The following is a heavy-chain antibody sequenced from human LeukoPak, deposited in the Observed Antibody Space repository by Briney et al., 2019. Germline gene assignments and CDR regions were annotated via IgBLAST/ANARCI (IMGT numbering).Heavy chain of an antibody. V-gene: IGHV3-7*01. CDR2: IIEGGDVK. D-gene: IGHD6-19*01. CDR3: ARVGKNGWDFDH. CDR1: GFTFSSYG. Sequence: GGSLRLSGAVSGFTFSSYGMHWVRQAPGKGLAWVANIIEGGDVKYYADSVKGRFTISRDNTKNSLYLQMTSLRADDTAVYYSARVGKNGWDFDHWGQGILVTVSS. J-gene: IGHJ4*02.